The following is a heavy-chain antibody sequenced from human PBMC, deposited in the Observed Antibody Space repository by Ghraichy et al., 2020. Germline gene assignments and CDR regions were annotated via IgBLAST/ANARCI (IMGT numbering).Heavy chain of an antibody. CDR1: GGSISSYY. V-gene: IGHV4-4*09. CDR2: IYTSGST. Sequence: SQTLSLTCTVSGGSISSYYWSWIRQPSGKGLEWIGYIYTSGSTNYNPSLKSRVTISVDTSKNQFSLKLSSVTAADTAVYYCARHLLWFGELLWAFGYWGQGTLVTVSS. CDR3: ARHLLWFGELLWAFGY. J-gene: IGHJ4*02. D-gene: IGHD3-10*01.